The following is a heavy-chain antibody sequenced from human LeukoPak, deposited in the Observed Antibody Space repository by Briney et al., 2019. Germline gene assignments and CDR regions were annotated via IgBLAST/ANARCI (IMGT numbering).Heavy chain of an antibody. CDR1: GFTFSSYD. CDR2: TGTAGDT. V-gene: IGHV3-13*01. CDR3: ARGPIRGVIDY. J-gene: IGHJ4*02. D-gene: IGHD3-10*01. Sequence: GGSLRLSCAASGFTFSSYDMHWVRQATGKGLEWVSATGTAGDTYYPGSVKGRFTISRENAKNSLYLQMNSLRAGDTAVYYCARGPIRGVIDYWGQGTLVTVSS.